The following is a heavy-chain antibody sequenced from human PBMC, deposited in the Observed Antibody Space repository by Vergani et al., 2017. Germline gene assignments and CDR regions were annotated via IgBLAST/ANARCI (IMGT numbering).Heavy chain of an antibody. CDR3: ARDLTDGYVPSYYGMDV. Sequence: EVQLLESGGGLVQPGGSLRLSCAASGFTFDDYGMSWVRQAPGKGLEWVSGINWNGGSTGYADSVKGRFTISRDNAKNSLYLQMNSLRAEDTALYYCARDLTDGYVPSYYGMDVWGQGTTVTVSS. D-gene: IGHD5-24*01. V-gene: IGHV3-20*04. CDR1: GFTFDDYG. J-gene: IGHJ6*02. CDR2: INWNGGST.